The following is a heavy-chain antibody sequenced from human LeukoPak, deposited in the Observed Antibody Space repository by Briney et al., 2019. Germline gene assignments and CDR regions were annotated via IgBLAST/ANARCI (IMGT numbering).Heavy chain of an antibody. Sequence: GASLRLSCAASGFTFSNYAMSWVRQAPGKGLEWVSAITGSGGDTYYADSVKGRFTISRDNSKNTVFLQMNSLRAEDTAVYYCAKWGDYDVLTGYYVSDYWGQGTLVTVSS. CDR1: GFTFSNYA. D-gene: IGHD3-9*01. CDR3: AKWGDYDVLTGYYVSDY. V-gene: IGHV3-23*01. CDR2: ITGSGGDT. J-gene: IGHJ4*02.